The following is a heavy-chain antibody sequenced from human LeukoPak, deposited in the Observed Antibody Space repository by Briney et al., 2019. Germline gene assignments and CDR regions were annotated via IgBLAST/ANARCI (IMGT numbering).Heavy chain of an antibody. CDR3: ASRNDILTGYVFDF. CDR1: GGSVSSSIYY. Sequence: SETLSLTCTVSGGSVSSSIYYWGWIRQPPGKGLEWIGIIYYSGSTSYNPSLKSRVTISVDTSKNQFSLKLTSVTAADTAVYYCASRNDILTGYVFDFWGQGTLVTVSS. D-gene: IGHD3-9*01. V-gene: IGHV4-39*01. CDR2: IYYSGST. J-gene: IGHJ4*02.